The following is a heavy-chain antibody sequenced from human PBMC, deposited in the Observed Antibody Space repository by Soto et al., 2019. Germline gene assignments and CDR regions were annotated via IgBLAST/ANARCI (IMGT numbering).Heavy chain of an antibody. J-gene: IGHJ6*02. D-gene: IGHD6-13*01. CDR3: ARAYSSSLGGLDV. CDR2: IWYDGSNK. Sequence: GGSLRLSCAASGFTFSSYGMHWVRQVPGKGLEWVAVIWYDGSNKNYADSVKGRFTISRDNSKNTLYLQMNSLRAEDTAVYYCARAYSSSLGGLDVWGQGTTVTVSS. V-gene: IGHV3-33*01. CDR1: GFTFSSYG.